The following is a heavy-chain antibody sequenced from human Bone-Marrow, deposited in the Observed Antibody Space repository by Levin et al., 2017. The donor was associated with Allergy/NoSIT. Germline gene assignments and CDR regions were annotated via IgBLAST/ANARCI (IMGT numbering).Heavy chain of an antibody. V-gene: IGHV4-34*01. J-gene: IGHJ4*02. Sequence: PSQTLSLTCAVYGGSFSGYYWSWIRQPPGKGLEWIGEINHSGSTNYNPSLKSRVTISVDTSKNQFSLKLSSVTAADTAVYYCARTLNGDYDVWGQGTLVTVSS. CDR1: GGSFSGYY. D-gene: IGHD4-17*01. CDR2: INHSGST. CDR3: ARTLNGDYDV.